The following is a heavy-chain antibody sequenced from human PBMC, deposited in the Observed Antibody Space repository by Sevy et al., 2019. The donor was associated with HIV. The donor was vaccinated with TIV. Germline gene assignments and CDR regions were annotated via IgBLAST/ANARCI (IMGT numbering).Heavy chain of an antibody. Sequence: GGSLRLSCVASGFTFNSYGMHWVRQAPGKGLEWVACIWFDGSSKHYADSVKGRFTISRDDSKNTLYLQMHSLRADDTALYYCARVGIWGALPLGLGYFDYWGQGALVTVSS. CDR2: IWFDGSSK. CDR3: ARVGIWGALPLGLGYFDY. J-gene: IGHJ4*02. D-gene: IGHD3-16*01. V-gene: IGHV3-33*01. CDR1: GFTFNSYG.